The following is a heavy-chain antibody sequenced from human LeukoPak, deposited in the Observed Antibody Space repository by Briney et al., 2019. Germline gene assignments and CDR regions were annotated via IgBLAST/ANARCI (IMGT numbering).Heavy chain of an antibody. CDR3: ARGGGLDV. CDR2: INHNGNVN. Sequence: GSLRLSCAASGFTFGSYWMNWARQAPGKGPEWVASINHNGNVNYYVDSVKGRFTISRDNAKNSLYLQMSNMRAEDTAVYFCARGGGLDVWGQGATVTVSS. CDR1: GFTFGSYW. D-gene: IGHD3-16*01. V-gene: IGHV3-7*03. J-gene: IGHJ6*02.